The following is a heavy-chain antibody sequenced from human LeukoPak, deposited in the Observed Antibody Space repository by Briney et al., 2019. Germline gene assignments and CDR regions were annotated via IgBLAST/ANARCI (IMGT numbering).Heavy chain of an antibody. D-gene: IGHD5-12*01. CDR3: ARDLQWGSGYDLDY. J-gene: IGHJ4*02. Sequence: ASVKASCKASGYTFSDSFMHWVRQAPGQGPEWMGWINPVSGDTNFAQRFQGRVTLTRDTSISTAYMELSTLRSDDTAVYYCARDLQWGSGYDLDYWGQGTLVIVSS. CDR2: INPVSGDT. V-gene: IGHV1-2*02. CDR1: GYTFSDSF.